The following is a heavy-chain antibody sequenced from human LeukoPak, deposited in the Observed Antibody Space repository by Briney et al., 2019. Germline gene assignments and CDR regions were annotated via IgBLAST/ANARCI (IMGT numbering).Heavy chain of an antibody. Sequence: GGSLRLSCAASGLTVSSNYMSWVRQAPGKGLEWVSAISGSGGSTYYADSVKGRFTISRDNSKNTLYLQMNSLRAEDTAVYYCAKGARSALGAFDIWGQGTMVTVSS. CDR2: ISGSGGST. CDR3: AKGARSALGAFDI. J-gene: IGHJ3*02. CDR1: GLTVSSNY. V-gene: IGHV3-23*01.